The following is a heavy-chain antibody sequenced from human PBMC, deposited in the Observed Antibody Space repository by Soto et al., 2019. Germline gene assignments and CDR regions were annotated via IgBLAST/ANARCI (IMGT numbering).Heavy chain of an antibody. CDR2: ISAYNGNT. CDR3: ARDGSAEVTTVTDGFDY. J-gene: IGHJ4*02. V-gene: IGHV1-18*01. D-gene: IGHD4-17*01. Sequence: GASVKVSCKASGYTFTSYGISWVRQAPGQGLEWMGWISAYNGNTNYAQKLQGRVTMTTDTSTSTAYMELRSLRSDDTAVYYCARDGSAEVTTVTDGFDYWGQGTLVTVSS. CDR1: GYTFTSYG.